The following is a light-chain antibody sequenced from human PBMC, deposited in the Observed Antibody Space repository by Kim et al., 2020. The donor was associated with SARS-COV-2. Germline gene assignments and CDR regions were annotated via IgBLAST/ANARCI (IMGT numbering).Light chain of an antibody. J-gene: IGLJ3*02. CDR2: YNS. V-gene: IGLV3-21*01. CDR1: NIESKS. Sequence: SYELTQPPSVSVAPGNTARIVCGGNNIESKSVQWYQQKPGQAPVLVIYYNSDRPSGVPERFSASNSGNTATLAIRRVEAGDEADYYCQVWDSTTDSGVFGGGTRLTVL. CDR3: QVWDSTTDSGV.